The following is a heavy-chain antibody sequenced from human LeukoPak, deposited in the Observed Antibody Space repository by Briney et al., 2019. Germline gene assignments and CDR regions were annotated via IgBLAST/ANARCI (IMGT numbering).Heavy chain of an antibody. D-gene: IGHD2-15*01. V-gene: IGHV5-51*01. J-gene: IGHJ4*02. CDR1: GYRFTSYW. Sequence: GESLKISCKGSGYRFTSYWIAWVRQMPGKGLEWMGIIYPDDSDTRYSPSFQGQVTISADKSISTAYLQWSSLKASDPAMYYCARLPYCSGGSCTPVYFDSWGQGTLVTVSS. CDR3: ARLPYCSGGSCTPVYFDS. CDR2: IYPDDSDT.